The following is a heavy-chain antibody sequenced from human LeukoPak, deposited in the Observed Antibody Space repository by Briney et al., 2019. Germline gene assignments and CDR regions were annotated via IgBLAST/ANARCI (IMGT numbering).Heavy chain of an antibody. CDR3: ARWSEGFDY. CDR1: GFTFSRFF. Sequence: GGSLRLSCAASGFTFSRFFMSWVRPAPGKGLEWVVNINQDGSYKSYADSVKGRFTISRDNAKNSLYLQINSLRAEDTAIYYCARWSEGFDYWGQGTLVTVSS. J-gene: IGHJ4*02. CDR2: INQDGSYK. V-gene: IGHV3-7*04.